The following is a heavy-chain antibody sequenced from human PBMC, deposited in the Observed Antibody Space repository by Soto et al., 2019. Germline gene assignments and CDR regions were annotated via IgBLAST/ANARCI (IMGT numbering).Heavy chain of an antibody. Sequence: ASVKVSCKASGYTFTGYYMHWVRQAPGQGLEWMGWINPNSGGTNYAQKFQGRVTMTRDTSISTAYMELSRLRSDDTAVYYCARDGPSGIAAAGPYYSDYWGQGTLVTVSS. CDR2: INPNSGGT. J-gene: IGHJ4*02. CDR3: ARDGPSGIAAAGPYYSDY. D-gene: IGHD6-13*01. CDR1: GYTFTGYY. V-gene: IGHV1-2*02.